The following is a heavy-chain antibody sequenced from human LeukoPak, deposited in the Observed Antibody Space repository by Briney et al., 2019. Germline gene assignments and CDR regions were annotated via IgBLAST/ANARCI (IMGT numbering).Heavy chain of an antibody. Sequence: ASVKVSCKASGYTFTGYYMHWVRQAPGKGLEWMGWINPNSGNPTYAQGFTGRFVFSLDTSVSTAYLQISSLKAEDTAVYYCARDLDQQLVSRGRGYWGQGTLVTVSS. D-gene: IGHD6-13*01. V-gene: IGHV7-4-1*02. CDR1: GYTFTGYY. J-gene: IGHJ4*02. CDR2: INPNSGNP. CDR3: ARDLDQQLVSRGRGY.